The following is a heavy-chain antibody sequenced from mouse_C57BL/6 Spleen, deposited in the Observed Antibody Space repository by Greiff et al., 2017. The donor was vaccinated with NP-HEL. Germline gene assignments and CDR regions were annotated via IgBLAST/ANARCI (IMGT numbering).Heavy chain of an antibody. J-gene: IGHJ4*01. Sequence: VQLQQPGAELVKPGASVKMSCKASGYTFTSYWITWVKQRPGQGLEWIGDIYPGSGSTNYNEKFKSKATLTVDTSSSTAYMQLSSLTSEDSAVYYCARGTTRVVGAMDYWGQGTSVTVSS. V-gene: IGHV1-55*01. D-gene: IGHD1-1*01. CDR3: ARGTTRVVGAMDY. CDR2: IYPGSGST. CDR1: GYTFTSYW.